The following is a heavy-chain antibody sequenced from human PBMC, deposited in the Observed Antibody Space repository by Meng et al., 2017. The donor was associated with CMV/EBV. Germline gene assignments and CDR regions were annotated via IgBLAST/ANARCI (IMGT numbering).Heavy chain of an antibody. CDR1: GFTVSSNY. J-gene: IGHJ3*02. CDR2: IYSGGST. Sequence: GESLKISCAAPGFTVSSNYMSWVRQAPGKGLEWVSVIYSGGSTYYADSVKGRFTISRDNSKNTLYLQMNSLRAEDTAVYYCAREAVLMATIPRAFDIWGQGTMVTVSS. V-gene: IGHV3-53*01. D-gene: IGHD5-24*01. CDR3: AREAVLMATIPRAFDI.